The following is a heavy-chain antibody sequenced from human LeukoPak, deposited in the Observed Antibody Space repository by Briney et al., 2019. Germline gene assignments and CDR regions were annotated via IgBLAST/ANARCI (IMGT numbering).Heavy chain of an antibody. Sequence: SETLSLTCAVYGGSFSGYYWSWIRQPPGKGLEWIGEINHSGSTNYNPSLKSRVTISVDTSKNQFSLKLSSVTAADTAVYYCAAHYYYDSSGHSYDYWGQGTLVTVSS. J-gene: IGHJ4*02. V-gene: IGHV4-34*01. D-gene: IGHD3-22*01. CDR3: AAHYYYDSSGHSYDY. CDR1: GGSFSGYY. CDR2: INHSGST.